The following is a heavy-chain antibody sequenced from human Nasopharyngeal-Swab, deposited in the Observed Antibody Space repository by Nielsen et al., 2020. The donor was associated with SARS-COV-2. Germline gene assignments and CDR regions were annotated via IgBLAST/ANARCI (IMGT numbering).Heavy chain of an antibody. CDR3: AKRDDYYESSGLED. D-gene: IGHD3-22*01. CDR2: ISGSGGST. CDR1: GFTFSTYA. Sequence: GGSLRLSCAASGFTFSTYAMYWVRQPPAKGLEWVSIISGSGGSTYYADSVKGRFTISRDNSKNTLYLQMNSLRAEDTAVYYCAKRDDYYESSGLEDWGQGTLVTVSS. V-gene: IGHV3-23*01. J-gene: IGHJ4*02.